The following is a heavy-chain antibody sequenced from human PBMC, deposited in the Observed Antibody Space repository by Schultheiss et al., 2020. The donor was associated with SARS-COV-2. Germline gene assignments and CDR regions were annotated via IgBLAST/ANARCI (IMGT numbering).Heavy chain of an antibody. J-gene: IGHJ3*02. CDR3: ARGGYGSGSYSPGAFDI. Sequence: SETLSLTCTVSGGSISSYYWSWIRQPAGKGLEWIGRIYTSGNTNYNLSLKSRVTMSVDTSKNQFSLKLSSVTAADTAVYYCARGGYGSGSYSPGAFDIWGQGTMVTVSS. CDR2: IYTSGNT. V-gene: IGHV4-4*07. CDR1: GGSISSYY. D-gene: IGHD1-26*01.